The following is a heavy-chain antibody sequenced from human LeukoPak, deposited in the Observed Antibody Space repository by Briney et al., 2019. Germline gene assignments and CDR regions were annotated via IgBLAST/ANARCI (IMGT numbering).Heavy chain of an antibody. D-gene: IGHD2-8*01. Sequence: RESGPALVKPTQTLTLTCIFSGFSLSTRGMCVSWIRQHPGKALERLARIHCDAAKYYSTSLKTRLTISKDPSKNQLVLTMPNMDPVDTATYYCARTYAIGYYYMDVWGKGTTVTVSS. V-gene: IGHV2-70*11. J-gene: IGHJ6*03. CDR1: GFSLSTRGMC. CDR3: ARTYAIGYYYMDV. CDR2: IHCDAAK.